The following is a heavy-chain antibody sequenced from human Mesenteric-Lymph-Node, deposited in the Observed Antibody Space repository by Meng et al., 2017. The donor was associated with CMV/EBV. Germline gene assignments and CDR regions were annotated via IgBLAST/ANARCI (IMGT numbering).Heavy chain of an antibody. CDR2: ISSRGTTI. CDR3: ARSGGGNLNFDY. J-gene: IGHJ4*02. CDR1: GFTFSDYY. V-gene: IGHV3-11*04. D-gene: IGHD2-15*01. Sequence: GGSLRLSCAASGFTFSDYYMTWIRQAPGKGLEWVSYISSRGTTIYYADSVRGRFTISRDNANNSLYLQMNSLRADDTAVYYCARSGGGNLNFDYWGQGTLVTVSS.